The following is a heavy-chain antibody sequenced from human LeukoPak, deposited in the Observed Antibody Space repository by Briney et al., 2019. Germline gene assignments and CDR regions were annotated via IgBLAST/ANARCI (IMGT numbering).Heavy chain of an antibody. Sequence: ASVKVSCKASGYTFTSYGISWVRQAPGQGLEWMGWISAYNGNTNYAQKLQGRVTMTTDTSTSTAYMELRSLRSDDTAVYYCGRGVRVWFGELPAGDYWGRGPWVTVSS. V-gene: IGHV1-18*01. J-gene: IGHJ4*02. D-gene: IGHD3-10*01. CDR2: ISAYNGNT. CDR1: GYTFTSYG. CDR3: GRGVRVWFGELPAGDY.